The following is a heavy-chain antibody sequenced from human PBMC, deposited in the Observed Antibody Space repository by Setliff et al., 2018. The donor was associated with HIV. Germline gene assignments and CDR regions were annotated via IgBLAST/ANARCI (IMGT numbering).Heavy chain of an antibody. Sequence: ASVKVSCKTSGYTFTDYFVHWVRLAPGQGLEWMGWLNPKTGATHYAQDFQGRVTMTSDTSTSTAYMELSSLRSEDTAVYYCARYYVDGYNPDYFDCWGQGTLVTVSS. V-gene: IGHV1-2*02. CDR2: LNPKTGAT. CDR1: GYTFTDYF. D-gene: IGHD3-16*01. CDR3: ARYYVDGYNPDYFDC. J-gene: IGHJ4*02.